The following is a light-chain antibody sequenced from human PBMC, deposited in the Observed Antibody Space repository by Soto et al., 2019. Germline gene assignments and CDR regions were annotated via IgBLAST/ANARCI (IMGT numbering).Light chain of an antibody. V-gene: IGKV4-1*01. CDR2: WAS. J-gene: IGKJ2*01. CDR1: QSVLYSSNNKNY. Sequence: DIVMTQSPDSLAVSLGERATINCKSSQSVLYSSNNKNYLAWYQQRPGQPPKLLIYWASTRESGVTDRFSGSGSGTNFTLTITSLQAEDVVVYYCQQYESTPPTFGQGTKLEIK. CDR3: QQYESTPPT.